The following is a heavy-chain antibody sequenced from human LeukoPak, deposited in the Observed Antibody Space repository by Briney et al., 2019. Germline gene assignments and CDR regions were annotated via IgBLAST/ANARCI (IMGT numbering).Heavy chain of an antibody. J-gene: IGHJ6*03. V-gene: IGHV7-4-1*02. Sequence: GASVKVSCKSSGYTFTSYAMNLVRQAPGQGLEWVGGISTNTGNPTYAQGFTGRFVFSLDTSVSTAYLQISSLKAEDTAVYYCARKSVAATPRDIVYQYSHMDVWGKGTTVTVSS. D-gene: IGHD2-15*01. CDR3: ARKSVAATPRDIVYQYSHMDV. CDR1: GYTFTSYA. CDR2: ISTNTGNP.